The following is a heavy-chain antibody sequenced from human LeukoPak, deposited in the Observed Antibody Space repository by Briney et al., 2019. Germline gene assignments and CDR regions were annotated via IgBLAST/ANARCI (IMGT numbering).Heavy chain of an antibody. CDR1: GGTFSSYT. V-gene: IGHV1-69*04. CDR2: IIPILSIA. J-gene: IGHJ5*02. Sequence: ASVKVSCKASGGTFSSYTISWVRQAPGQGLEWMGRIIPILSIANYAQKFQGRVTITADKSTSTAYMELSSLRSEDTAVYYCARDCSSTSCYNWFDPWGQGTLVTVSS. D-gene: IGHD2-2*01. CDR3: ARDCSSTSCYNWFDP.